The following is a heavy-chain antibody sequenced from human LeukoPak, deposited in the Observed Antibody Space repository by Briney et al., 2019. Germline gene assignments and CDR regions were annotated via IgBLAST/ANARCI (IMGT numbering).Heavy chain of an antibody. D-gene: IGHD6-19*01. CDR1: GFTFTTHG. J-gene: IGHJ4*02. CDR2: FSGSISKT. Sequence: GGSLRLSCAASGFTFTTHGMSWVRQAPGKGLEWVSAFSGSISKTYYANSVKGRFTISRDNSKNTLYLQMSSLRAEDTALYYCAKQRAGSAWFTLDYWGPGTLVTVSS. V-gene: IGHV3-23*01. CDR3: AKQRAGSAWFTLDY.